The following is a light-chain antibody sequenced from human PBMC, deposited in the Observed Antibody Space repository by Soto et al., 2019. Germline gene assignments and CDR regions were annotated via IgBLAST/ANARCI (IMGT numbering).Light chain of an antibody. J-gene: IGLJ1*01. CDR1: SSDVGGYNY. CDR2: DVS. Sequence: ALTQPASVSGSPGQSITISCTGTSSDVGGYNYVSWYQQHPGKAPKLIIYDVSNRPSGVSNRFSGSKSGNTASLTISGLQAEDDTDYYCSSYTSTSTYVFGTGTKVTVL. V-gene: IGLV2-14*03. CDR3: SSYTSTSTYV.